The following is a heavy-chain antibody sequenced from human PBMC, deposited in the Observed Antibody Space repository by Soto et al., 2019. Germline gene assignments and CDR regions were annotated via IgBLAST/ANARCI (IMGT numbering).Heavy chain of an antibody. D-gene: IGHD5-18*01. CDR2: IYYSGST. CDR1: GGSISSYY. Sequence: SETLSLTCTVSGGSISSYYWSWIRQPPGKGLEWIGYIYYSGSTNYNPSLKSRVTISVDTSKNQFSLKLSSVTAADTAVYYCAREIPPDDTAMGGYYYGMDVWGQGTTVTVSS. CDR3: AREIPPDDTAMGGYYYGMDV. V-gene: IGHV4-59*01. J-gene: IGHJ6*02.